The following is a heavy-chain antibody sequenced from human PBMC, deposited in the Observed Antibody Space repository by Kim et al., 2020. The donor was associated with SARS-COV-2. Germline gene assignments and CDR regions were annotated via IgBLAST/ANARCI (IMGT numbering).Heavy chain of an antibody. Sequence: SETLSLTCTVSGGSISSYYWSWIRQPPGKGLEWIGYIYYSGSTNYNPSLKSRVTISVDTSKNQFSLKLSSVTAADTAVYYCARGAITMVRGVLLFDYWGQGTLVTVSS. CDR3: ARGAITMVRGVLLFDY. V-gene: IGHV4-59*13. D-gene: IGHD3-10*01. J-gene: IGHJ4*02. CDR1: GGSISSYY. CDR2: IYYSGST.